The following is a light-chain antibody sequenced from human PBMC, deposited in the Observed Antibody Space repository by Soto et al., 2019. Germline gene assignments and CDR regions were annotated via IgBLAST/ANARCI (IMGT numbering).Light chain of an antibody. Sequence: QSALTQPASVSGSPGQSITISCTGTSSDVGGYNYVSWYQQHAGKAPKLMIYDVRNRPSGVSNRFSGSKSGNTASLTISGLQAEDEGEYYCSSYTSSSTLGVFGGGTKLTVL. CDR2: DVR. V-gene: IGLV2-14*01. J-gene: IGLJ2*01. CDR3: SSYTSSSTLGV. CDR1: SSDVGGYNY.